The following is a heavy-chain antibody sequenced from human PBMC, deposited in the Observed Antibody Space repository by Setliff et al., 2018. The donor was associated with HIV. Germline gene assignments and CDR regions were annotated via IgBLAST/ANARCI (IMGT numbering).Heavy chain of an antibody. V-gene: IGHV4-59*08. CDR3: ARHSPSDY. CDR2: IYNSAST. CDR1: GDSISTDY. Sequence: KPSETLSLTCTVSGDSISTDYWTWIRQPPGKGLEWIGYIYNSASTSYNPSLKSRVTISVDTSKNQFSLRLSPVTAADTAVYYCARHSPSDYWGQGTLVTVS. J-gene: IGHJ4*02.